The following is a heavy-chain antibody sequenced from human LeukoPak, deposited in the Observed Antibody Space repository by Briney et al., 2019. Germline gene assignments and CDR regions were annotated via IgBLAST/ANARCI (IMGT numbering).Heavy chain of an antibody. Sequence: SETLSLTCTVSGGSISSYYWSWIRQPPGKGLEWIGYIYYSGSTNYNPSLKSRVTISVDTSKNQFSLKLSSVTAADTAVYYCARLWKKANFDIWGQGTMITVSS. CDR1: GGSISSYY. V-gene: IGHV4-59*08. CDR2: IYYSGST. J-gene: IGHJ3*02. D-gene: IGHD1-1*01. CDR3: ARLWKKANFDI.